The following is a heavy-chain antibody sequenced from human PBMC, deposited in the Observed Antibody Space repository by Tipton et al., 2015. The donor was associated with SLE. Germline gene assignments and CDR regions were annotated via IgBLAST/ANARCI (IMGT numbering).Heavy chain of an antibody. CDR1: GDTFSIHE. Sequence: QSGPEVKKPGASVKVSCKASGDTFSIHEISWVRQASGQGLEWMGWINPNDGTTGYTHNFQGRVAMTSDTSISTVYFCATFRTIFEGVDHAFDFWGQGTLVTVSS. D-gene: IGHD2/OR15-2a*01. CDR2: INPNDGTT. V-gene: IGHV1-8*01. CDR3: DF. J-gene: IGHJ3*01.